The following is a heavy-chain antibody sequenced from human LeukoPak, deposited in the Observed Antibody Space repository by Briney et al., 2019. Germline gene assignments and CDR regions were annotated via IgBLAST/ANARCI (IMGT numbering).Heavy chain of an antibody. D-gene: IGHD3-16*01. V-gene: IGHV2-5*02. Sequence: SGPTLVNPTQTLTLTCTFSGFSLSTSGVSVGWIRQPPGKALEWLGFIYWDDYKRYSPSLKSRLTITKDTSKNQVVLTMTNMDPVDTATYYCAHRRRTQITFGGPNHWYFDLWGRGTLVTVSS. CDR1: GFSLSTSGVS. J-gene: IGHJ2*01. CDR2: IYWDDYK. CDR3: AHRRRTQITFGGPNHWYFDL.